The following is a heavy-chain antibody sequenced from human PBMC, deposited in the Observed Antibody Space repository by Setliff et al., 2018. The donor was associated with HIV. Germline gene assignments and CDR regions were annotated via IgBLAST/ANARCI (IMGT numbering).Heavy chain of an antibody. J-gene: IGHJ5*02. CDR3: ARERSALLWKNWFDP. V-gene: IGHV4-61*09. CDR1: GGSISSGSYY. CDR2: IYTSGST. D-gene: IGHD3-10*01. Sequence: SETLSLTCTVSGGSISSGSYYWRWIRQHAGKGLEWIGHIYTSGSTNYNPSLKSRVTISVDTSKNQFSLKLSSVTAAGTAVYYCARERSALLWKNWFDPWGQGTLVTVSS.